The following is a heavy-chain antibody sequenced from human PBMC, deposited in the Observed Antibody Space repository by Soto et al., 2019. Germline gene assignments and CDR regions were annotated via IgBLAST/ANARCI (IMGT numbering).Heavy chain of an antibody. CDR2: IKQDGSEK. V-gene: IGHV3-7*03. J-gene: IGHJ6*02. D-gene: IGHD3-10*01. Sequence: GGSLRLSCAASGFTFSSYWMSWVRQAPGKGLEWVANIKQDGSEKYYVDSVKGRFTISRDNSKNTLYLQMNSLRAEDTAVYYCAKGSIRTSSYYYGMDVWGQGTTVTVSS. CDR1: GFTFSSYW. CDR3: AKGSIRTSSYYYGMDV.